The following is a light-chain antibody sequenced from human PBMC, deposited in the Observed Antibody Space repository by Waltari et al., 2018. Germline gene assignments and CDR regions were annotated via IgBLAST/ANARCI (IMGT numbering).Light chain of an antibody. CDR1: QSINSY. V-gene: IGKV3-11*01. CDR3: QQRSNWPRT. J-gene: IGKJ5*01. CDR2: DAS. Sequence: EIVLTQSPATLSLSPGERATLSCRASQSINSYLAWYQHKPGQAPRLLISDASNRAAAIPARFSGSGSGTDFTLTISSLEPEDFAVYYCQQRSNWPRTFGQGTRLEIK.